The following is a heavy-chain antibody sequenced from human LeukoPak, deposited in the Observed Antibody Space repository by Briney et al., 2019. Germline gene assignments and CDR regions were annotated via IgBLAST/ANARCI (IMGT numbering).Heavy chain of an antibody. CDR2: IYYSGST. Sequence: SETLSLTCTVSGGSISSYYWSWIRQPPGKGLEWIGYIYYSGSTNYNPSLKSRVTISVDTSKNQFSLKLSSVTAADTAVYYCARHKGDYYGSGSYYFPYYYYYGMDVWGQGTTVTVSS. J-gene: IGHJ6*02. V-gene: IGHV4-59*08. CDR3: ARHKGDYYGSGSYYFPYYYYYGMDV. D-gene: IGHD3-10*01. CDR1: GGSISSYY.